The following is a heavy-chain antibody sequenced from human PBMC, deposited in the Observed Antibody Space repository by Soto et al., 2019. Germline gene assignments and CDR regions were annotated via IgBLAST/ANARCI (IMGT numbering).Heavy chain of an antibody. CDR1: GGSISSSSYY. D-gene: IGHD2-2*01. J-gene: IGHJ6*02. V-gene: IGHV4-39*01. Sequence: PSETLSLTCTVSGGSISSSSYYWGWIRQPPGKGLEWIGSIYYTGSTYYNPSLKSRVAISGDRSKNQVSLELSSVTAADTAVYYCALYCSTTSCYSFYGMDVWGQGTTVTVSS. CDR3: ALYCSTTSCYSFYGMDV. CDR2: IYYTGST.